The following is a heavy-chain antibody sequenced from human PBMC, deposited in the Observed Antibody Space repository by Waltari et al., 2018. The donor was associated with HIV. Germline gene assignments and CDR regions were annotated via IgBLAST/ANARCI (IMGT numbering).Heavy chain of an antibody. CDR2: FDPKNGKP. CDR3: VTLYNESPLYSNF. Sequence: QLIQSTSALKRPGASVTLSCQVSGYPLRDLSMQWVRQGRGQRLEWMGGFDPKNGKPVYSQRFWGRVSLAEDTSEDTAFLELNRLTSDDTAVYYCVTLYNESPLYSNFWGQGTLVTV. CDR1: GYPLRDLS. J-gene: IGHJ1*01. V-gene: IGHV1-24*01. D-gene: IGHD2-15*01.